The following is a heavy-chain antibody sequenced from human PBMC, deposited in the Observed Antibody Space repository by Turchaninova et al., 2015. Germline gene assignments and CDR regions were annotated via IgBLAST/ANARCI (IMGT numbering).Heavy chain of an antibody. Sequence: GPGLVKPSQTLPLTCDISGDSVSSNTAAWNWIRKSPSRGLEWLGRTYYRAKWFDDYPEAVYSRITSNADTSKNQFALQLNSVTPEDTAVYYCARDRAPDYYAMDVWGQGTSVTVSS. CDR3: ARDRAPDYYAMDV. CDR1: GDSVSSNTAA. D-gene: IGHD3-10*01. CDR2: TYYRAKWFD. V-gene: IGHV6-1*01. J-gene: IGHJ6*02.